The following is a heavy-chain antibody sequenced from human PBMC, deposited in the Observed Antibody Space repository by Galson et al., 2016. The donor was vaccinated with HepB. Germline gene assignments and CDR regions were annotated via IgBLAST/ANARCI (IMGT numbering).Heavy chain of an antibody. Sequence: SLRLSCAASGLTFSSYAMSWVRQAPGKGLEWVSGVSGSGCGTYYGGSVKGRFNISRDNSKNTLYLEMSSLRVEDTAVYYCAKVLVGSARPGAFDYWGQGTLVTVPS. V-gene: IGHV3-23*01. CDR2: VSGSGCGT. J-gene: IGHJ4*02. CDR1: GLTFSSYA. CDR3: AKVLVGSARPGAFDY. D-gene: IGHD6-6*01.